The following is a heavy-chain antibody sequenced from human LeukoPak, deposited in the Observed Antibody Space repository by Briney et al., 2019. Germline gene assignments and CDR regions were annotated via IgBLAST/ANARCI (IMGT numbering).Heavy chain of an antibody. Sequence: GGSLTLSCTASGFTFSNYWMHWVRQAPGKGLVWVSRLNSDGGSTSYADSVKGRFTISRDNAKNTLYLQMNSLRAEDTAVYYCARDTGYSINYWGQGTLVTVSS. CDR2: LNSDGGST. V-gene: IGHV3-74*01. CDR3: ARDTGYSINY. D-gene: IGHD6-13*01. CDR1: GFTFSNYW. J-gene: IGHJ4*02.